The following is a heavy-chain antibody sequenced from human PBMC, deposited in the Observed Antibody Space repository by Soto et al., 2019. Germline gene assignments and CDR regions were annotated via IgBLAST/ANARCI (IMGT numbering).Heavy chain of an antibody. Sequence: QVQLVQSGAEVKKPGSSVKVSCKASGGTFSSYAISWVRQAPGQGLEWMGGIIPIFGTANYAQKFQGRVTITADESTSTAYMELSSLRSDDTAVYYCAREYSSGWYPYFDYWGQGTLVTVSS. CDR2: IIPIFGTA. D-gene: IGHD6-19*01. J-gene: IGHJ4*02. CDR1: GGTFSSYA. CDR3: AREYSSGWYPYFDY. V-gene: IGHV1-69*01.